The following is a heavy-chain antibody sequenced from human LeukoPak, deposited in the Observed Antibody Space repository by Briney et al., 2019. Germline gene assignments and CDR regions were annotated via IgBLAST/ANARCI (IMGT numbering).Heavy chain of an antibody. CDR2: IYHSGTT. CDR1: DYPISRNYF. D-gene: IGHD1-26*01. Sequence: SETLSLTCAVSDYPISRNYFWGWIRQPPGKGLEWIGGIYHSGTTYYNPSLKSRVTLFLDTSKNPFSLKLSSVSAADTAMYFCATRVVPLEGEEWGFIGDYWGQGILVTVSS. V-gene: IGHV4-38-2*01. CDR3: ATRVVPLEGEEWGFIGDY. J-gene: IGHJ4*02.